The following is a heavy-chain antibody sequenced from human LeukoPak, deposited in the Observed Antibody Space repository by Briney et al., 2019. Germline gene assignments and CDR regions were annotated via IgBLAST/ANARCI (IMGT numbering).Heavy chain of an antibody. J-gene: IGHJ5*02. CDR2: INPNSGGT. D-gene: IGHD1-26*01. V-gene: IGHV1-2*02. CDR3: ARDPSGSRSYNWFDP. Sequence: GASVKVSCKASGYTFTGYYMHWVRQAPGQGLEWMGWINPNSGGTYYAQKFQARVTMTRDTSISTAYMELSRLRSDDTAVYYCARDPSGSRSYNWFDPWGQGTLVTVSS. CDR1: GYTFTGYY.